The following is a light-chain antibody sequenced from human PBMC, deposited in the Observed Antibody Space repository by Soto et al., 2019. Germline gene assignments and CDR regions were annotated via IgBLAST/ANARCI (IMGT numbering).Light chain of an antibody. V-gene: IGKV1-5*01. J-gene: IGKJ1*01. Sequence: DIPLTPSPATLSASLCERCTIRSRASHSIRSRLAWYQQKPGKAPKLLIYDVSNLESGVPSRFSGSGSGTEFTLTISSLQPDDFATYYCQQYNTFWTFGQGTKVDIK. CDR3: QQYNTFWT. CDR2: DVS. CDR1: HSIRSR.